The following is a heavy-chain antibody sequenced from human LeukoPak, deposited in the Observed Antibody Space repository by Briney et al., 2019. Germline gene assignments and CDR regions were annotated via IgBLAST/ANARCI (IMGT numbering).Heavy chain of an antibody. Sequence: GRSLRLSCAASGFTFDDYAMPWVRQAPGKGLEWVSGISWNSGSIGYADSVKGRFTISRDNAKNSLYLQMNSLRAEDTALYYCAKEINSSGWYGLDYWGQGTLVTVSS. V-gene: IGHV3-9*01. J-gene: IGHJ4*02. CDR3: AKEINSSGWYGLDY. CDR2: ISWNSGSI. CDR1: GFTFDDYA. D-gene: IGHD6-19*01.